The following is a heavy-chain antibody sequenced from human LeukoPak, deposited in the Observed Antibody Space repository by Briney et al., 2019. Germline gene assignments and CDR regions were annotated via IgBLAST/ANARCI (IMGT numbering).Heavy chain of an antibody. D-gene: IGHD6-13*01. Sequence: ASVKVSCKASGYTFTDYYMHWVRQAPGQGLEWMGWIHPNSGGTTYAQQFQGRVTMTRDTSISTVYMEQTRLGSDDTAVYYCARDSGSSSWEFDYWGQGTLVTVSS. V-gene: IGHV1-2*02. CDR3: ARDSGSSSWEFDY. CDR1: GYTFTDYY. J-gene: IGHJ4*02. CDR2: IHPNSGGT.